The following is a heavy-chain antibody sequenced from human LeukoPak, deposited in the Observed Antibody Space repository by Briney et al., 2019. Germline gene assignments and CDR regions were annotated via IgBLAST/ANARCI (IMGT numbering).Heavy chain of an antibody. D-gene: IGHD2-15*01. J-gene: IGHJ4*02. CDR1: GFTFSNYW. Sequence: WGSLRLSCAASGFTFSNYWMTWVRQAPGKGLELVAHIKEDGGEKHYVDPVKGRFTISRDNAKNSLYLQMNSLRAEDTAMYYCVRDRGYCSGGTCYALWDYWGQGTLVTVSS. V-gene: IGHV3-7*01. CDR3: VRDRGYCSGGTCYALWDY. CDR2: IKEDGGEK.